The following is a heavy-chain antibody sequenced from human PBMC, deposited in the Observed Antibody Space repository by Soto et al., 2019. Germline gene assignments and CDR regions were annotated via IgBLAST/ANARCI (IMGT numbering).Heavy chain of an antibody. CDR1: GYSFTSYW. V-gene: IGHV5-10-1*01. CDR3: ARHEKQWLGSSYYSYGMDV. Sequence: PGESLKISCKGSGYSFTSYWISWVRQMPGKGLEWMGRMDPSDSYTNYSPSFQGHVTISADKSISTAYLQWSSLKASDTAMYYCARHEKQWLGSSYYSYGMDVWGQGTTVTVSS. D-gene: IGHD6-19*01. J-gene: IGHJ6*02. CDR2: MDPSDSYT.